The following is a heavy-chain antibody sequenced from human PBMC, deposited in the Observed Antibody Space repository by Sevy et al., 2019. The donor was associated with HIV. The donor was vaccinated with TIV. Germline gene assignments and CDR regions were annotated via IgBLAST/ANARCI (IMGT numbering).Heavy chain of an antibody. CDR2: ISYDGINK. Sequence: GGCLRLSCAASGFSFSNYAMHWVRQSPGKGLEWVAMISYDGINKDYADSVKGRFTLSRDNSKNTLFLQMNSLRAEDTALYYCPTDLPHLLPWELSRGSDYWGQGTLVTVSS. V-gene: IGHV3-30*04. CDR1: GFSFSNYA. D-gene: IGHD1-26*01. CDR3: PTDLPHLLPWELSRGSDY. J-gene: IGHJ4*02.